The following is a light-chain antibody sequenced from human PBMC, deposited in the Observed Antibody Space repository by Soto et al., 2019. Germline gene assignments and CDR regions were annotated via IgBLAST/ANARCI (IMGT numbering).Light chain of an antibody. CDR1: QSISSY. CDR2: AAS. Sequence: DIQMTQSPSSLSASVGDRVTLTCRASQSISSYLNWYQQKPGKAPNLLIYAASSLQSGVPSRFSGSGSGTDFTLTISSLQPEDFATYYFQQSYSSQFTFGPGTKVDIK. V-gene: IGKV1-39*01. CDR3: QQSYSSQFT. J-gene: IGKJ3*01.